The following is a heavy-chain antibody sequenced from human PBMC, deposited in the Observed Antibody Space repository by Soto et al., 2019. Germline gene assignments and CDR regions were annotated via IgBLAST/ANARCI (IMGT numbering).Heavy chain of an antibody. CDR2: TYYSYIWQT. CDR1: GDSVSSNDAV. J-gene: IGHJ5*02. V-gene: IGHV6-1*01. Sequence: QVQLQQSGPRLVKPSQTLSLTCATSGDSVSSNDAVWNWIRQSPSRGLEWLGRTYYSYIWQTESEGSVKGRLSINPGASKNRFSLQLNSVTPEETAMYYCARLVGNSWLDHWGQGTLVTVSA. CDR3: ARLVGNSWLDH. D-gene: IGHD6-6*01.